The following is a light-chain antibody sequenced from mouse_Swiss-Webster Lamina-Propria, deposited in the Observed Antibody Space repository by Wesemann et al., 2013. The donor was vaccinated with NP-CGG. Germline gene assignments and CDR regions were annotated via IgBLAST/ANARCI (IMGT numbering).Light chain of an antibody. CDR2: WAS. CDR3: QQYSSYPLT. CDR1: QSLLNSGNQKNY. J-gene: IGKJ5*01. V-gene: IGKV8-19*01. Sequence: DIVMTQSPSSLTVTAGEKVTMSCKSSQSLLNSGNQKNYLTWYQQKPGQPPKLLIYWASTRESGVPDRFTGSGSGTDFTLTISSVQAEDLADYFCQQYSSYPLTFGAGTKLELK.